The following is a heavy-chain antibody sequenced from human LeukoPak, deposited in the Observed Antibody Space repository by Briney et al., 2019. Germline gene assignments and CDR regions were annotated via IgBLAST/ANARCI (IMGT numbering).Heavy chain of an antibody. CDR1: GYTFTGYY. V-gene: IGHV1-2*02. Sequence: ASVKVSCKASGYTFTGYYMHWVRQAPGQGLEWMGWINPNSGGTNYAQKFQGRVTMTRDTSISTAYMELSRLRSDDTAVYYCARDLGPSDPYYDFWSGPDYWGQGTLVTVSS. J-gene: IGHJ4*02. D-gene: IGHD3-3*01. CDR2: INPNSGGT. CDR3: ARDLGPSDPYYDFWSGPDY.